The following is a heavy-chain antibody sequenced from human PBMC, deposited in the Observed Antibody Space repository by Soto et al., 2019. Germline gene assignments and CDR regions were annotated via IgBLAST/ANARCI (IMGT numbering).Heavy chain of an antibody. CDR1: GWSFSGYY. J-gene: IGHJ4*02. D-gene: IGHD3-22*01. Sequence: XETLCLTCSVDGWSFSGYYWSWNRQPPGKGLEWIGEINHSGSTNYNPSLKSRVTISVDTSKNQFSLKLSSVTAADTAVYYCARGDYYDSSGYDRHFDYWGQGTLVTVT. CDR2: INHSGST. CDR3: ARGDYYDSSGYDRHFDY. V-gene: IGHV4-34*01.